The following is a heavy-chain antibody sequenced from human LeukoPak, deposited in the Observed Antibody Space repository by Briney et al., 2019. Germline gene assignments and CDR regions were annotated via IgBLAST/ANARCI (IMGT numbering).Heavy chain of an antibody. Sequence: GGSLRLSCTVSGFTFGDDAMNWFRQAPGRGLEWVGFIRRKAYGGTTEYAASVKGRFTISRDDSKSIAYLQMTGLKTEDTAMYYCASETVYLSNDYWGQGTLVTVSS. CDR2: IRRKAYGGTT. J-gene: IGHJ4*02. V-gene: IGHV3-49*03. CDR3: ASETVYLSNDY. D-gene: IGHD5/OR15-5a*01. CDR1: GFTFGDDA.